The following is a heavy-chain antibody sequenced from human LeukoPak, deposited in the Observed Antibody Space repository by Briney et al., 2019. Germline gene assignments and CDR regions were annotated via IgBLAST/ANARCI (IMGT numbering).Heavy chain of an antibody. Sequence: GGSLILSCAASGFIFSSAAMTWVRQAPGKGLEWVSTITGSDDNTYYADSVKGRFTISRDFSRNTVRLQMNSLRTEDTAIYYCAKGPQLYSGYHPDYWGQGTLVTVSS. CDR1: GFIFSSAA. V-gene: IGHV3-23*01. CDR3: AKGPQLYSGYHPDY. J-gene: IGHJ4*02. D-gene: IGHD5-12*01. CDR2: ITGSDDNT.